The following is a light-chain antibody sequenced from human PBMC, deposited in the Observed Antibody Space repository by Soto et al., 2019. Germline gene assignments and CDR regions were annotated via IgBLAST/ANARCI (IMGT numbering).Light chain of an antibody. J-gene: IGLJ1*01. CDR2: DNN. CDR1: SSNIGNNF. V-gene: IGLV1-51*01. CDR3: GSWDSSLTYV. Sequence: SVLTQPPSVSAAPGQKVTISCSGSSSNIGNNFVTWYQQLPGTAPKLLIYDNNKRPSGIPDRFSGSQSGTSATLGITGLQTGDEAVYYCGSWDSSLTYVFGTGTKLTVL.